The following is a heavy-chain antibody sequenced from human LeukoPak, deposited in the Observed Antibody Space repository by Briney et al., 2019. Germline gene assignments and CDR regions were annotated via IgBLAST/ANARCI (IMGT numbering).Heavy chain of an antibody. J-gene: IGHJ4*02. Sequence: GGSLRLSCAASGFTFSSYAMSWVRQAPGQGLEWVSAISGSGGSTYYADSVKGRFTISRDNSKNTLYLQMNSLRAEDTAVYYCAGASSYSSGWYNYFDYWGQGTLVTVSS. V-gene: IGHV3-23*01. CDR2: ISGSGGST. CDR1: GFTFSSYA. CDR3: AGASSYSSGWYNYFDY. D-gene: IGHD6-19*01.